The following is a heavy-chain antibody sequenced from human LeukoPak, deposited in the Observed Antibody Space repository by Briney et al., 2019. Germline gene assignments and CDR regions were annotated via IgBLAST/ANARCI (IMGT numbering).Heavy chain of an antibody. J-gene: IGHJ4*02. CDR3: ARAGPGYCSSTSCYYFDY. CDR1: GGSISSYY. V-gene: IGHV4-59*12. D-gene: IGHD2-2*01. CDR2: IYYSGST. Sequence: SETLSLTCIVSGGSISSYYWSWIRQPPGKGLEWIGYIYYSGSTPYNPSLKSRVTISVDTSKNQSSLELNSVTAADTAVYYCARAGPGYCSSTSCYYFDYWGQGTLVTVSS.